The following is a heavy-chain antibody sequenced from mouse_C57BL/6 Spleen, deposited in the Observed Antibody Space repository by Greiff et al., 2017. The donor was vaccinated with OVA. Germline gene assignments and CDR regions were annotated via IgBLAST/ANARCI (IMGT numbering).Heavy chain of an antibody. Sequence: EVHLVESGGDLVKPGGSLKLSCAASGFTFSSYGMSWVRQTPDKRLEWVATISSGGSYTYYPDSVKGRFTISRDNAKNTLYLQMSSLKSEDTAMYYCARGGGYYGSTPYAMDYWGQGTSGTVSS. D-gene: IGHD1-1*01. CDR2: ISSGGSYT. CDR3: ARGGGYYGSTPYAMDY. V-gene: IGHV5-6*01. J-gene: IGHJ4*01. CDR1: GFTFSSYG.